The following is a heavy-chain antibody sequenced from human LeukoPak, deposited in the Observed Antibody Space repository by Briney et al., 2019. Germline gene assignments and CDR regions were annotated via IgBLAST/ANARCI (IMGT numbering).Heavy chain of an antibody. Sequence: GGSLRLSCAASGFTFNSYAMYWVRQAPGKGLEWISGIFGSGGSPHYADSVKGRFTISRDNSQEIVYLQLDSLRVEDTALYYCGKSTVGYSSGRYPGWPVDYWGQGALVILSS. D-gene: IGHD2-15*01. CDR3: GKSTVGYSSGRYPGWPVDY. CDR2: IFGSGGSP. J-gene: IGHJ4*02. CDR1: GFTFNSYA. V-gene: IGHV3-23*01.